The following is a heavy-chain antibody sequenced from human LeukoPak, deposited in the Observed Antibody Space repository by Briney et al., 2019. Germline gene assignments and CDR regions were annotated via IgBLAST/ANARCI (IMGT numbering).Heavy chain of an antibody. Sequence: GGSLTLTCAASGFTFSSHDMHWFRRPPPKDVVWVSGIGTAGDPYYLDSVKGRFTISRENAKNSLYLQMNSLRAGDTAVYYCARSRTLWGAFDIWGQGTMVTVSS. V-gene: IGHV3-13*05. CDR2: IGTAGDP. CDR1: GFTFSSHD. J-gene: IGHJ3*02. D-gene: IGHD2-21*01. CDR3: ARSRTLWGAFDI.